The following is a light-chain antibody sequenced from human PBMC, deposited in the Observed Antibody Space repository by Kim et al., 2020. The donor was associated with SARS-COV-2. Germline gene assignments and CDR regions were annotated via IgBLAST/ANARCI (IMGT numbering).Light chain of an antibody. CDR1: SINIGSNF. Sequence: ELTQPPSASGTPGQRVTISCSGSSINIGSNFVYWYQQLPGTAPKLLIYNNQRPSGVPDRFSGSKSGASASLAISGLRSEDEADYYCAAWDDRLIGYVF. CDR3: AAWDDRLIGYV. V-gene: IGLV1-47*01. J-gene: IGLJ1*01. CDR2: NN.